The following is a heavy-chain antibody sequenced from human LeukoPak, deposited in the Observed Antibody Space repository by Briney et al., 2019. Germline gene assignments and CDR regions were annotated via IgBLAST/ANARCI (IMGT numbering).Heavy chain of an antibody. CDR3: ARSSSWYPNYYYYYGMDV. CDR1: GGSISSSSYY. V-gene: IGHV4-39*01. CDR2: IYHSGST. Sequence: SETLSLTCTVSGGSISSSSYYWGWIRQPPGKGLEWIGSIYHSGSTYYNPSLKSRVTISVDTSKNQFSLKLSSVTAADTAVYYCARSSSWYPNYYYYYGMDVWGQGTTVTVSS. J-gene: IGHJ6*02. D-gene: IGHD6-13*01.